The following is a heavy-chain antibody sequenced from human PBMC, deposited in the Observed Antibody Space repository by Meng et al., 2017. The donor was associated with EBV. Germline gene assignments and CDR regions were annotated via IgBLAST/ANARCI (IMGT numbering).Heavy chain of an antibody. D-gene: IGHD6-13*01. V-gene: IGHV1-69*06. Sequence: VQSAAEVKNAGSSVKVSCKAAGHSFSSYALCWVRQAPGQGLEWMGGIIPIFGTANYAQKFQGRVTITENKSTSTAYMEMSSLRSEDTAVYYCVRAEIAAAGRLDYWGQGTLVTVSS. CDR3: VRAEIAAAGRLDY. J-gene: IGHJ4*02. CDR2: IIPIFGTA. CDR1: GHSFSSYA.